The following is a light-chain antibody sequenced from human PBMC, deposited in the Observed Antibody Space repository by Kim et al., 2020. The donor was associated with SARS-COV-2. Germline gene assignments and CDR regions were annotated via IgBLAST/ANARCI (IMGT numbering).Light chain of an antibody. V-gene: IGKV1-39*01. CDR3: QQSYSTPPRT. CDR1: QSISSY. CDR2: AAS. Sequence: DIQMTQSPSSQSASVGDRVTITCRASQSISSYLNWYQQKPGKAPKLLIYAASSLQSGVSSRFSGSGSGTDFTLTISSLQPEDFASYYCQQSYSTPPRTFGQGTKVDIK. J-gene: IGKJ1*01.